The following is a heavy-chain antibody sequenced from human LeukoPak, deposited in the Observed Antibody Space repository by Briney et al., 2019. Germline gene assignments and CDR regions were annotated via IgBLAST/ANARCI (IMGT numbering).Heavy chain of an antibody. V-gene: IGHV3-23*01. CDR1: GFTFSSYA. CDR3: AKPRDTMVRGVIYDAFDI. CDR2: IIFSGGST. J-gene: IGHJ3*02. Sequence: GGSLRLSCAASGFTFSSYAMSWVRQAPGKGLEWVSGIIFSGGSTYYADSVKGRFTISRDNSKNTLYLQMNSLRAEDTAVYYCAKPRDTMVRGVIYDAFDIWGQGTMVTVSS. D-gene: IGHD3-10*01.